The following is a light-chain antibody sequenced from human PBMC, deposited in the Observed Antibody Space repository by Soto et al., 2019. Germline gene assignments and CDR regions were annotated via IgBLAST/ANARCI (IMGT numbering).Light chain of an antibody. V-gene: IGKV1-39*01. J-gene: IGKJ5*01. Sequence: DIQMTQSPSSLSASVGDRVTITCQASQNINNYLNWYQQKPGKAPNLLIYDASRLQSGVPSRFSGSGGGTDFTLSISSVQPEDFATYFCQQSYMDPITFGQGTRLEI. CDR3: QQSYMDPIT. CDR2: DAS. CDR1: QNINNY.